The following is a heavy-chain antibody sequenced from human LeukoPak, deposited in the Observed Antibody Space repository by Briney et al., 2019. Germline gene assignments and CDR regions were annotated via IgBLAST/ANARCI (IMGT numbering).Heavy chain of an antibody. Sequence: ASEKVSHKACGYSFTSYYVNWVRQATAQGLEWMGWMNPNSGNTGYAQKFQGRVTMTRHTSINTAYMELSSLRSEDTAVYYCARGRRIAVGYNWFDPWGQGTLVTVSS. D-gene: IGHD6-19*01. V-gene: IGHV1-8*01. CDR1: GYSFTSYY. CDR2: MNPNSGNT. J-gene: IGHJ5*02. CDR3: ARGRRIAVGYNWFDP.